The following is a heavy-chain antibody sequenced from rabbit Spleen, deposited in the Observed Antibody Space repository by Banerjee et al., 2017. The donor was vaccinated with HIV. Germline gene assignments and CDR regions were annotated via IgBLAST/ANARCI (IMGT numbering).Heavy chain of an antibody. J-gene: IGHJ4*01. V-gene: IGHV1S29*01. CDR2: ISTFGSA. CDR3: ARAGEGGDGYLNL. Sequence: QQQLKETGGGLVQPGGSLTLSCKASGFSLSSNELNWVRQAPGKGLEYIGWISTFGSAYYASWVNGRFSISRENTQNTVSLQMNSLTAADTATYFCARAGEGGDGYLNLWGQGTLVTVS. D-gene: IGHD5-1*01. CDR1: GFSLSSNE.